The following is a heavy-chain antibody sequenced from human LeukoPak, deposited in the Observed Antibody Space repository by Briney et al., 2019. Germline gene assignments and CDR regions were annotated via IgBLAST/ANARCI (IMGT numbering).Heavy chain of an antibody. J-gene: IGHJ3*02. Sequence: TSQTLSLTCTVSGGSISSGGYYWSWIRQPPGKGLEWIGYIYYSGSTYYNPSLKSRVTISVDTSKNQFSLKLSSVTAADTAVYYCAGECYYDSSGYYPDAFDIWGQGTMVTVSS. D-gene: IGHD3-22*01. CDR1: GGSISSGGYY. CDR3: AGECYYDSSGYYPDAFDI. V-gene: IGHV4-31*03. CDR2: IYYSGST.